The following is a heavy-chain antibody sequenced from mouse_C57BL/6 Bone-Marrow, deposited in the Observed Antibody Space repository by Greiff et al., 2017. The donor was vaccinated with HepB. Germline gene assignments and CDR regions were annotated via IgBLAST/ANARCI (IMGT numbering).Heavy chain of an antibody. CDR2: IDPENGDT. V-gene: IGHV14-4*01. CDR3: TRGGYYYGSSLDY. D-gene: IGHD1-1*01. Sequence: VHVKQSGAELVRPGASVKLSCTASGFNIKDDYMHWVKQRPEQGLEWIGWIDPENGDTEYASKFQGKATITADTSSNTAYLQLSRLTSEDTAVYYCTRGGYYYGSSLDYWGQGTTLTVSS. CDR1: GFNIKDDY. J-gene: IGHJ2*01.